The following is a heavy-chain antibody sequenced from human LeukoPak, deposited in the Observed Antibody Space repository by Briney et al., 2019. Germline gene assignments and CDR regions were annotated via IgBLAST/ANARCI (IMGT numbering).Heavy chain of an antibody. J-gene: IGHJ5*02. Sequence: ATVKVSCKASGYTFTSYGISWVRQAPGQGLEWMGWISAYNGNTNYAQKLQGRVTMTSDTSTSTAYMELSSLRSEDTAVYYCARDLSIVVVPAAILPWFDPWGQGTLVTVSS. V-gene: IGHV1-18*01. CDR2: ISAYNGNT. CDR3: ARDLSIVVVPAAILPWFDP. D-gene: IGHD2-2*02. CDR1: GYTFTSYG.